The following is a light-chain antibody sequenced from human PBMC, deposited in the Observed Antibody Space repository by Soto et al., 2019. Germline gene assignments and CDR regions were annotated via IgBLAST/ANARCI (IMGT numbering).Light chain of an antibody. CDR3: SSYTSSSTRV. Sequence: QSVLTQPASVSGSPGQSITISCTGTSSDVGGYNYLSWYQHHPGKAPKLMIYDVSDRPSGVSNRFSGSKSGNTASLTISGLQTEDEADYYCSSYTSSSTRVFGPGTKLTVL. CDR1: SSDVGGYNY. J-gene: IGLJ1*01. CDR2: DVS. V-gene: IGLV2-14*03.